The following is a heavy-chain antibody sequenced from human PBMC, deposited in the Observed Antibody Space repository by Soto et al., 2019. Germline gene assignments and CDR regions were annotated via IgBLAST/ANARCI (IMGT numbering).Heavy chain of an antibody. CDR3: AREGGVVVVPAANEVNWFDP. Sequence: ASVKVSCKASGYTFTSYAMHWVRQAPGQRLEWMGWINAGNGNTKYSQKFQGRVTITRDTSASTAYMELSSLRSEDTAVYYCAREGGVVVVPAANEVNWFDPWGQGTLVTVSS. CDR2: INAGNGNT. J-gene: IGHJ5*02. V-gene: IGHV1-3*01. D-gene: IGHD2-2*01. CDR1: GYTFTSYA.